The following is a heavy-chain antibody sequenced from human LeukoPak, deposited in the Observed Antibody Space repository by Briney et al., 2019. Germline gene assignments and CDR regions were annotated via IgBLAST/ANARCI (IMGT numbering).Heavy chain of an antibody. D-gene: IGHD4-17*01. Sequence: ASVKVSCKASGYTFTSYAMNWVRQAPGQGLEWMGWINTNTGNPSYAQGFTGRFVFSLDTSVSTAYLQISSLKAEDTAVYYCASAPYSLYGDPSAYYFDYWGQGTLVTVSS. J-gene: IGHJ4*02. CDR2: INTNTGNP. CDR1: GYTFTSYA. CDR3: ASAPYSLYGDPSAYYFDY. V-gene: IGHV7-4-1*02.